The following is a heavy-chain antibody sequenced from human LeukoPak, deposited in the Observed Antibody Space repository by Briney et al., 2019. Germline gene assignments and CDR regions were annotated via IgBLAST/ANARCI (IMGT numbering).Heavy chain of an antibody. J-gene: IGHJ4*02. CDR1: GFTFSSYG. CDR3: ARGSVPVY. Sequence: GGSLRLSCAASGFTFSSYGMHWVRQAPGKGLEWVAVISYDGSNKYYADSVKGRFTISRDNSKNTLYLQMNSLRAEDTAVYYCARGSVPVYWGQGTLVTVSS. V-gene: IGHV3-30*03. CDR2: ISYDGSNK. D-gene: IGHD3-10*01.